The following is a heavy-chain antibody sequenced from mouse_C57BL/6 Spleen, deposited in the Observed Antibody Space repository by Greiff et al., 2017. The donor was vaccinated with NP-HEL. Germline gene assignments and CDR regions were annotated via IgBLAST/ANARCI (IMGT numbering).Heavy chain of an antibody. CDR2: IHPNSGST. Sequence: VQLQQPGAELVKPGASVKLSCKASGYTFTSYWMHWVKQRPGQGLEWIGMIHPNSGSTNYNEKFKSKATLTVDKSSSTAYMQLSSLTSEDSAVYYCARRDYDDYFDYWGQGTTLTVSS. CDR3: ARRDYDDYFDY. D-gene: IGHD2-4*01. CDR1: GYTFTSYW. V-gene: IGHV1-64*01. J-gene: IGHJ2*01.